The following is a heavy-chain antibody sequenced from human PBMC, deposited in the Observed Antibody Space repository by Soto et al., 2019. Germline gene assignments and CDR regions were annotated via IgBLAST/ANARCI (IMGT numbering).Heavy chain of an antibody. Sequence: PSETLSLTCTASGGSISSYYWSWIRQPPGKGLEWIGYIYYSGSTNYNPSRKSRVTISVDTSKNQFSLKLSSVTAADTAVYYCARAQYDDSSAYFDYWGQGTLVTVSS. J-gene: IGHJ4*02. CDR3: ARAQYDDSSAYFDY. CDR1: GGSISSYY. D-gene: IGHD3-22*01. CDR2: IYYSGST. V-gene: IGHV4-59*01.